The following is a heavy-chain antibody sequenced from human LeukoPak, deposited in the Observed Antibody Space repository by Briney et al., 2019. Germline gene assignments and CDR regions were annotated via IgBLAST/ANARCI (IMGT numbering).Heavy chain of an antibody. CDR2: ISGSGDST. CDR1: RFTFSTYA. CDR3: AKGKTGDY. D-gene: IGHD1-14*01. J-gene: IGHJ4*02. V-gene: IGHV3-23*01. Sequence: PGGSLRLSCAASRFTFSTYAMSWVRQAPGKGLEWVSAISGSGDSTYYADSVKGRFTISRDNSKNTLYLQMNSLRADDTAVYYCAKGKTGDYWGQGTLVTVSS.